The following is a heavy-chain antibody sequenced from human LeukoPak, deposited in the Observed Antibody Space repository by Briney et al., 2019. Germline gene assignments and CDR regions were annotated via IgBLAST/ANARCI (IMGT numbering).Heavy chain of an antibody. CDR2: IYYGGST. D-gene: IGHD3-9*01. Sequence: PSETLSLTCTVSGGSISRYYWSWIRQPPWKGLEGMGYIYYGGSTNYNPPLKSRITISVDRSKNQFSLKLSAVTAADTAVYYCARGKGYDILTGYSRYYFAYWGQGTLVTVSS. CDR3: ARGKGYDILTGYSRYYFAY. V-gene: IGHV4-59*01. CDR1: GGSISRYY. J-gene: IGHJ4*02.